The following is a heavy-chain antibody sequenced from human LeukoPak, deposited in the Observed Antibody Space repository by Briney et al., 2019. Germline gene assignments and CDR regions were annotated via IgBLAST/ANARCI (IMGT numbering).Heavy chain of an antibody. CDR1: GGTLRRYV. CDR2: IIPIFGTA. D-gene: IGHD6-13*01. J-gene: IGHJ3*02. CDR3: ARVKSGAAAGLDAFDI. Sequence: SVTVSCKPSGGTLRRYVLSWLRPALGQEVAWMGGIIPIFGTANYAQKFQGRVTITTDESASTAYMELSSLRSEDTAVYYCARVKSGAAAGLDAFDIWGQGTMVTVSS. V-gene: IGHV1-69*05.